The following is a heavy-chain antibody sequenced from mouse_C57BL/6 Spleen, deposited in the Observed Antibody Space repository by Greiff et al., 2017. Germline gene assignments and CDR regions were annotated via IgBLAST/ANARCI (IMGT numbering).Heavy chain of an antibody. Sequence: QVQLQQPGAELVRPGSSVKLSCKASGYTFTSYWMDWVKQRPGQGLEWIGNIYPSDSETHYNQKFKDKATLTVDKSSSTAYMQLSSLTSEDSAVYYCARVGYYYGSSSWYFDVWGTGTTVTVSS. CDR3: ARVGYYYGSSSWYFDV. CDR1: GYTFTSYW. J-gene: IGHJ1*03. CDR2: IYPSDSET. D-gene: IGHD1-1*01. V-gene: IGHV1-61*01.